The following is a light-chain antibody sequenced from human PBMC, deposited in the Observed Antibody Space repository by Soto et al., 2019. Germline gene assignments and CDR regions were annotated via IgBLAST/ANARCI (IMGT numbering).Light chain of an antibody. Sequence: ETVMTQSPATLSLSPGERATLSCRASQSVSSNLAWYQQKPGQAPRLLIYGASTRATGIPARFSGSGSGTEFTLTINSLQSEDFAVYYCQQYNNWPPWTFGQGTKVDIK. CDR2: GAS. J-gene: IGKJ1*01. CDR3: QQYNNWPPWT. CDR1: QSVSSN. V-gene: IGKV3-15*01.